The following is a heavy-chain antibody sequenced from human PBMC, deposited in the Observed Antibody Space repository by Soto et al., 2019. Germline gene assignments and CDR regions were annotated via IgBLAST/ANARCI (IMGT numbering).Heavy chain of an antibody. CDR1: GFTFRNFV. J-gene: IGHJ4*02. CDR3: AQDRGWGVVSPSHDY. CDR2: IRGTGGET. Sequence: VQLLESGGGMVQPGGSLRVPCAASGFTFRNFVMSWVRQAPGKGLEWVSAIRGTGGETFYADSVKGRFTISRDNSKNTLYLQMNSLRDEDTALYFCAQDRGWGVVSPSHDYWGQGTLVTVSS. D-gene: IGHD2-21*01. V-gene: IGHV3-23*01.